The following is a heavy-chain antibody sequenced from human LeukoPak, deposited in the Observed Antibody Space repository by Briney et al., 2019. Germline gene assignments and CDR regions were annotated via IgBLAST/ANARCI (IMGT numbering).Heavy chain of an antibody. D-gene: IGHD5-12*01. V-gene: IGHV4-39*07. J-gene: IGHJ4*02. CDR1: GGSISSSSYY. CDR3: ARVCPIYSGAN. Sequence: SETLSLTCTVSGGSISSSSYYWGWIRQPPGKGLEWIGSIYYSGSTYYNPSLKSRVTISVDTSKNQFSLKLSSVTAADTAVYYCARVCPIYSGANWGQGTLVTVSS. CDR2: IYYSGST.